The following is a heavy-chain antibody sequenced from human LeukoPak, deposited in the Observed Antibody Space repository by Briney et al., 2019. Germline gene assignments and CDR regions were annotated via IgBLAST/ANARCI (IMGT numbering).Heavy chain of an antibody. CDR3: ARAKEQWLVGGYDY. J-gene: IGHJ4*02. CDR2: INPNSGGT. CDR1: GYTFTGYY. V-gene: IGHV1-2*02. Sequence: GASVKVSCKASGYTFTGYYMHWVRQAPGQGLEWMGWINPNSGGTNYAQKFQGRVTMNRDTSISTAYMELSRLRSDDTAVYYCARAKEQWLVGGYDYWGQRTLVTVSS. D-gene: IGHD6-19*01.